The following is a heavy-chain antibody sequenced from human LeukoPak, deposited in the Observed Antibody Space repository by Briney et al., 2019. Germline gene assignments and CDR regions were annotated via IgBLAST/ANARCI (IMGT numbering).Heavy chain of an antibody. CDR2: ISSSSSTI. Sequence: GESLRLSCAASGFTFSSYSMNWVRQAPGKGLEWVSYISSSSSTIYYADSVKGRFTISRDNAKNSLYLQMNSLRAEDTAVYYCASLSLRWLDYWGQGTLVTVSS. CDR3: ASLSLRWLDY. CDR1: GFTFSSYS. V-gene: IGHV3-48*01. J-gene: IGHJ4*02. D-gene: IGHD4-23*01.